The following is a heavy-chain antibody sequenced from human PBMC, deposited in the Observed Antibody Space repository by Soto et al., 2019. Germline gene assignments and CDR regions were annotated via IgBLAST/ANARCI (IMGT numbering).Heavy chain of an antibody. J-gene: IGHJ5*02. D-gene: IGHD3-22*01. CDR2: IIPIIGMI. CDR3: SGDPDSHYNDSHASSYP. V-gene: IGHV1-69*08. Sequence: QVQLVQSGAEVKKPGSSVKVSCKAPGGTFSTYTITWVRQAPGQGLEWMGRIIPIIGMINYAQKFQGRVTITADKFTGTAYMELTRRRADDTAVYYCSGDPDSHYNDSHASSYPWGQVTLVTVSS. CDR1: GGTFSTYT.